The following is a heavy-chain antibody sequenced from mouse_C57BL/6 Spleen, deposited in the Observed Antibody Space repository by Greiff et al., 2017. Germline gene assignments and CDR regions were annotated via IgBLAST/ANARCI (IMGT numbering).Heavy chain of an antibody. CDR3: AREGSIYYGSSDWDY. CDR1: GYTFTSYW. Sequence: QVQLPQPGAELVRPGTSVKLSCKASGYTFTSYWMPWVKQRPGKGLEWIGVIDPAASYTNYNQNFKGKATLTVDTSSSTAYMQLSSLTSEDSAVYYCAREGSIYYGSSDWDYWGQGTTRTVSS. J-gene: IGHJ2*01. D-gene: IGHD1-1*01. V-gene: IGHV1-59*01. CDR2: IDPAASYT.